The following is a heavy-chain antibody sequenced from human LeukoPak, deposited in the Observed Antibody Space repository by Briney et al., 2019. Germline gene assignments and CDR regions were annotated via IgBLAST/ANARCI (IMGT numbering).Heavy chain of an antibody. V-gene: IGHV3-21*01. Sequence: GGSLRLSCAASGFTFSSYSMNWVRQAPGKGLEWVSSISSSSSYIYYADSVKGRFTISRDNAKNSLHLQMNSLRAEDTAVYYCARSFLSIAAAATDYWGQGTLSPSPQ. CDR2: ISSSSSYI. J-gene: IGHJ4*02. D-gene: IGHD6-13*01. CDR1: GFTFSSYS. CDR3: ARSFLSIAAAATDY.